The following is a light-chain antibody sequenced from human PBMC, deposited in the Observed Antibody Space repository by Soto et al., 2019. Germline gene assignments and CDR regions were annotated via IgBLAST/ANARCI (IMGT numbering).Light chain of an antibody. CDR2: QVS. J-gene: IGLJ1*01. CDR1: SSDVGGYNS. CDR3: SSYTGSSTYV. V-gene: IGLV2-14*01. Sequence: QSALTQPASVSGSPGQSITISCTGTSSDVGGYNSVSWYQHHPGKAPKLMIYQVSNRPSGVSYRFSGSKSGNTASLTISGLQAEDEADYYRSSYTGSSTYVFGTGTKLTVL.